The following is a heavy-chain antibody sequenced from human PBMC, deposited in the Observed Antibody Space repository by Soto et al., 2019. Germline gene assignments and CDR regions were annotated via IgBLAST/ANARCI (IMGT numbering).Heavy chain of an antibody. J-gene: IGHJ3*02. CDR1: GFTFSSYG. CDR2: ISYDGSNK. D-gene: IGHD1-26*01. Sequence: QVQLVESGGGVVQPGRSLRLSCAASGFTFSSYGMHWVRQAPGKGLEWVAVISYDGSNKYYADSVKGRFTISRDNSKNTLYLQMNSLRAEDTAVYYCAKGRSGSSIEPDAFDIWGQGTMVTVSS. CDR3: AKGRSGSSIEPDAFDI. V-gene: IGHV3-30*18.